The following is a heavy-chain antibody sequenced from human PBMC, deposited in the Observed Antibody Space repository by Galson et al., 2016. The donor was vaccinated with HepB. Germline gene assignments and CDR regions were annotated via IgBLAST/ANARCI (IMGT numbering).Heavy chain of an antibody. CDR2: IYRGGRK. J-gene: IGHJ3*02. V-gene: IGHV3-53*01. CDR3: ARGGCSNGVCHLDAFDI. CDR1: GFIVSSND. D-gene: IGHD2-8*01. Sequence: SLRLSCAGSGFIVSSNDMSWVRQAPGKGLEWLTFIYRGGRKAYADPVKGRFTISRNNSKKTLFLQMNNLRAEETAVYNCARGGCSNGVCHLDAFDIWGQGTMVTVSS.